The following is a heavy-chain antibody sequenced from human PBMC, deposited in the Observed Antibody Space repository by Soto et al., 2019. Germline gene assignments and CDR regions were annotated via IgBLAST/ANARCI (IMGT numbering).Heavy chain of an antibody. D-gene: IGHD3-10*01. CDR3: ARVRDGYNGWWFDP. J-gene: IGHJ5*02. CDR2: INHSGST. V-gene: IGHV4-34*01. CDR1: GGSFSGYY. Sequence: SETLSLTCAVYGGSFSGYYWSWIRQPPGKGLEWIGEINHSGSTNYNPSLTSRVTISVDTSKNQFSLKLSSVTAADTAVYYCARVRDGYNGWWFDPWGQGTLVTVS.